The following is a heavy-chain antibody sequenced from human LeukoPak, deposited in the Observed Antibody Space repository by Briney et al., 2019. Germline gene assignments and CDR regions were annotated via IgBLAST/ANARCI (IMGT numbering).Heavy chain of an antibody. V-gene: IGHV4-4*09. CDR1: GGSISRYY. CDR3: ARRLAPASGSPHIYYYMDV. CDR2: IYTSGST. D-gene: IGHD3-10*01. Sequence: PSETLSLTCTVSGGSISRYYWSWIRQPPGKGLEWIGYIYTSGSTNYNPSLKSRVTMSVDTSKSQFSLRLSSVTAADTAVYYCARRLAPASGSPHIYYYMDVWGKGTTVTVSS. J-gene: IGHJ6*03.